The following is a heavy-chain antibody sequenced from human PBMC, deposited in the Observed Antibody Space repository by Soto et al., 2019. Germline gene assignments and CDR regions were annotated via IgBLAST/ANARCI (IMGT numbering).Heavy chain of an antibody. J-gene: IGHJ6*02. CDR3: ARNRRHPPDAAMITGLDV. D-gene: IGHD3-16*01. CDR1: GFTFSSYW. CDR2: INSDGNIT. V-gene: IGHV3-74*01. Sequence: PGGSLRLSCAASGFTFSSYWMHWVRQAPGKGLVWVSRINSDGNITSYADSVKGRFAISRDNSKNTLYLQMNSLRAEDTAVYYCARNRRHPPDAAMITGLDVWGQGTTVTVSS.